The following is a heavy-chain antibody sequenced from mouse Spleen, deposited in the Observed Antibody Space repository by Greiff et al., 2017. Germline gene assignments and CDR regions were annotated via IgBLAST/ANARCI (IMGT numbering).Heavy chain of an antibody. CDR1: GYTFTSYY. CDR3: TRGTGRFFDY. V-gene: IGHV1S81*02. D-gene: IGHD4-1*01. Sequence: VQLQQPGAELVKPGASVKLSCKASGYTFTSYYMYWVKQRPGQGLEWIGGINPSNGGTNFNEKFKSKATLTVDKSSSTAYMQLSSLTSEDSAVYYCTRGTGRFFDYWGQGTTLTVSS. CDR2: INPSNGGT. J-gene: IGHJ2*01.